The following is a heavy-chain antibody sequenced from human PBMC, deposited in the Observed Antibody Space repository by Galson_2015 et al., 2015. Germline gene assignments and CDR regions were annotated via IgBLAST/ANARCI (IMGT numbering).Heavy chain of an antibody. J-gene: IGHJ6*03. Sequence: SETLSLTCAVSGDSISAPNWWRWVRQPPGKGLEWIGEIYHSGSTNYNPSLKSRVTISLDKPKNHFSLELSSVTAADTAVYYCARAYYYYMDVWGRGTTVTVSS. CDR1: GDSISAPNW. CDR3: ARAYYYYMDV. CDR2: IYHSGST. V-gene: IGHV4-4*02.